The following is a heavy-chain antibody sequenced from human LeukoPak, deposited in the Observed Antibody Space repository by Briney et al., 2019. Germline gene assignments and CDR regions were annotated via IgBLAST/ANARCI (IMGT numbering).Heavy chain of an antibody. CDR2: INPNSGGT. CDR1: GYTFTGYY. J-gene: IGHJ3*02. CDR3: ARDRVYGSGSDAFDI. D-gene: IGHD3-10*01. V-gene: IGHV1-2*04. Sequence: HGASVKVSCKASGYTFTGYYMHWVRQAPGQGLEWMGWINPNSGGTNYAQKFQGWVTMTRDTSIGTAYMELSRLRSDDTAVYYCARDRVYGSGSDAFDIWGQGTMVTVSS.